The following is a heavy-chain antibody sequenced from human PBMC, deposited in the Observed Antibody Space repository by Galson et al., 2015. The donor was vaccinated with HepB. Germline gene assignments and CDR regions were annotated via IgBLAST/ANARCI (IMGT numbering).Heavy chain of an antibody. Sequence: SLRLSCAASGFTFSSYAMSWVRQAPGKGLEWVSAISGSGGSTYYADSVKGRFTISRDNSKNTLYLQMNSLRAEDTAVYYCAKSPSVIAVAGTGWFDPWGQGTLVTVSS. CDR2: ISGSGGST. J-gene: IGHJ5*02. V-gene: IGHV3-23*01. D-gene: IGHD6-19*01. CDR3: AKSPSVIAVAGTGWFDP. CDR1: GFTFSSYA.